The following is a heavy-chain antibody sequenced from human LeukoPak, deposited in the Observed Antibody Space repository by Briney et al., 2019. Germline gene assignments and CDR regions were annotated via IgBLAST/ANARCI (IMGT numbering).Heavy chain of an antibody. J-gene: IGHJ4*02. CDR2: INHSGST. CDR1: GGSFSGYY. Sequence: SETLSLTCAVYGGSFSGYYWSWIRQPPGKGLEWIGEINHSGSTNYNPSLKSRVTISVDTSKNQFSLKLSSVTAADTAVYYSARERGLYQLLMWGPFDYWGQGTLVTVSS. CDR3: ARERGLYQLLMWGPFDY. V-gene: IGHV4-34*01. D-gene: IGHD2-2*01.